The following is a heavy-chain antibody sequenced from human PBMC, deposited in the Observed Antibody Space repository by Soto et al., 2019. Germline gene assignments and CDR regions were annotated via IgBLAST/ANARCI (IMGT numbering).Heavy chain of an antibody. CDR3: ARDRYYGSGTYYNFYSGMDV. CDR1: GGSINSCDYY. J-gene: IGHJ6*02. D-gene: IGHD3-10*01. V-gene: IGHV4-30-4*01. CDR2: IFHSGST. Sequence: SETLSLTCTVSGGSINSCDYYWTWVRQPPGKGLEWIGNIFHSGSTYYTPSLQSRVTISLDTSKNHFSLELSSVTPADTAVYYCARDRYYGSGTYYNFYSGMDVWGQGTTVTVSS.